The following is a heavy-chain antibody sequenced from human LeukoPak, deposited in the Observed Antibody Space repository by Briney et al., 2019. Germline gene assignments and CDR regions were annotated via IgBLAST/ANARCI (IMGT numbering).Heavy chain of an antibody. Sequence: GQSLNISCTTSGYSFTSYWIGWVREMSGKRLEWIWILFPGDSHTRDSTSFQRQVIISADRSITTTTLQCSSLTASATAMYSYARLYLPCTIAWYGSVFDISGEGRIVTVSS. CDR2: LFPGDSHT. V-gene: IGHV5-51*01. CDR3: ARLYLPCTIAWYGSVFDI. CDR1: GYSFTSYW. J-gene: IGHJ3*02. D-gene: IGHD2-15*01.